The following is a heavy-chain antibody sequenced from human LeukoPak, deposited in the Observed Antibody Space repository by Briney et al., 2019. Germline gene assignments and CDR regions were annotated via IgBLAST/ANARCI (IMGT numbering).Heavy chain of an antibody. CDR1: GVSISSYY. CDR3: ARDRRYFDWSGGWFDP. V-gene: IGHV4-59*01. J-gene: IGHJ5*02. CDR2: IYYSGST. D-gene: IGHD3-9*01. Sequence: PSETLSLTCTVSGVSISSYYWSWLRQPPGKGLEWVGYIYYSGSTNYNPSLKSRVTISVDTSKNQFSLKLSSVTAADTAVYYCARDRRYFDWSGGWFDPWGQGTLVTVSS.